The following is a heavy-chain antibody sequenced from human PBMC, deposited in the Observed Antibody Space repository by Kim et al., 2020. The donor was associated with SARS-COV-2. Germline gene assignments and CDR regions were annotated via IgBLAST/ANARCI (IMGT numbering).Heavy chain of an antibody. D-gene: IGHD3-10*01. J-gene: IGHJ6*02. Sequence: GGSLRLSCAASGFTFSDYYMSWIRQAPGKGLEWVSYISSSGSTIYYADSVKGRFTISRDNAKNSLYLQMNSLRAEDTAVYYCARANVLWFGEFPLWDGMDVWGQGTTVTVSS. CDR3: ARANVLWFGEFPLWDGMDV. V-gene: IGHV3-11*04. CDR2: ISSSGSTI. CDR1: GFTFSDYY.